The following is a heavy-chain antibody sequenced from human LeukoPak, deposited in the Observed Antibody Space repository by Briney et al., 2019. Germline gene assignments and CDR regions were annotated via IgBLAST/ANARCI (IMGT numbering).Heavy chain of an antibody. J-gene: IGHJ6*02. CDR2: ISGSGGST. V-gene: IGHV3-23*01. CDR3: AKDLLYCSSTSCPGNGMDV. CDR1: GFTFSSYA. Sequence: PGGSPILSCAASGFTFSSYAMSWARQAPGKGLEWVSAISGSGGSTYYADSVKGRFTISRDNSKNTLYLQMNSLRAEDTAVYYCAKDLLYCSSTSCPGNGMDVWGQGTTVTVSS. D-gene: IGHD2-2*01.